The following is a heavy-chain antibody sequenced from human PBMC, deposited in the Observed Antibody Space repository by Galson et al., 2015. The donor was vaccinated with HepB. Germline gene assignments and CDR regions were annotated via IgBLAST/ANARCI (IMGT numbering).Heavy chain of an antibody. V-gene: IGHV3-23*01. CDR3: AKDGIRFLEWLSIYRY. CDR1: GFTFSSYA. Sequence: SLRLSCAASGFTFSSYAMSWVRQAPGKGLEWVSAISGSGGSTYYADSVKGRFTISRDNSKNTLYLQMNSLRAEDTAVYYCAKDGIRFLEWLSIYRYWGQGTLVTVSS. CDR2: ISGSGGST. J-gene: IGHJ4*02. D-gene: IGHD3-3*01.